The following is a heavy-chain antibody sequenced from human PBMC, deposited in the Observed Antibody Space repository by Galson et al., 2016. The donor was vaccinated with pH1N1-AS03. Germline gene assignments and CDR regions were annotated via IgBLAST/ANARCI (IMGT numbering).Heavy chain of an antibody. CDR3: ATVAGTYYNGAY. Sequence: SLRLSCAASGFTFSSFSMSRVRRAPGKGLEWVSAISGRGGNTFYADSVKGRFTISRDNSKNTLYLQMNSLRAEDTAIYYCATVAGTYYNGAYWGQGSLVTVSS. D-gene: IGHD3-10*01. J-gene: IGHJ4*02. CDR2: ISGRGGNT. CDR1: GFTFSSFS. V-gene: IGHV3-23*01.